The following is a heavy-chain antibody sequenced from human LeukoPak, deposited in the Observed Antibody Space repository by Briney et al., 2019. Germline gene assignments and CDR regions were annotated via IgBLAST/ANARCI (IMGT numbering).Heavy chain of an antibody. Sequence: PSETLSLTCTVSGGSIRNHYWTWIRQPPGKGLEWIAYVYYTGTTYFNPSLKSRVTISVDTSKNQFSLKLSSVTAADTAIYYCTGWGFDTLTGHGLDYWGQGALVTLPP. J-gene: IGHJ4*02. D-gene: IGHD3-9*01. V-gene: IGHV4-59*11. CDR1: GGSIRNHY. CDR2: VYYTGTT. CDR3: TGWGFDTLTGHGLDY.